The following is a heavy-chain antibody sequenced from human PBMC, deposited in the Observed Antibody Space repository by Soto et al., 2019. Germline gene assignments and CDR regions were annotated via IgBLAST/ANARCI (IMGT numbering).Heavy chain of an antibody. Sequence: SLRLSCAASGFTFSSYAMHWVRQAPGKGLXWVAVVSYDGSNKYYADSVKGRFTISRDNSKNTLYLQMNSLRAEDTAVYYCARTGGITMVRGVIGYYGMDVWGQGTTVTVSS. J-gene: IGHJ6*02. CDR2: VSYDGSNK. D-gene: IGHD3-10*01. CDR1: GFTFSSYA. V-gene: IGHV3-30-3*01. CDR3: ARTGGITMVRGVIGYYGMDV.